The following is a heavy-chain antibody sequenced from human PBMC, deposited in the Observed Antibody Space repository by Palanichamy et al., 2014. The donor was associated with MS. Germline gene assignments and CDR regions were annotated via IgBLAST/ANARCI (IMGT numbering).Heavy chain of an antibody. Sequence: QVHLVQSGAEVKKPGASVKVSCKASGFPFTSYGFTWVRHAPGQGLEWMGWISAYNGDTSYAQNLQGRVTMTTDTSTSTTYMELRSLRSDDTAVYYCARVAEQHLQYYFDYWGQGTLVTVSS. CDR1: GFPFTSYG. V-gene: IGHV1-18*01. CDR2: ISAYNGDT. CDR3: ARVAEQHLQYYFDY. D-gene: IGHD6-13*01. J-gene: IGHJ4*02.